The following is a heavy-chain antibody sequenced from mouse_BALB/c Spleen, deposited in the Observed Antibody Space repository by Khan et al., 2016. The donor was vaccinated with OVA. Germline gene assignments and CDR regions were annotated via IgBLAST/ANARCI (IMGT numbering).Heavy chain of an antibody. V-gene: IGHV14-1*02. CDR1: GFNIKDYY. J-gene: IGHJ4*01. CDR3: ARRDYEAMDY. D-gene: IGHD2-4*01. Sequence: EVQLQESGAELVRPGALVKLSCKASGFNIKDYYIHWVKQRPEQGLEWIGWIDPENGNTIYDPKFQGKASITADTSSNTAYLQISSLTSEDTAVYYCARRDYEAMDYWGQGTSVTVSS. CDR2: IDPENGNT.